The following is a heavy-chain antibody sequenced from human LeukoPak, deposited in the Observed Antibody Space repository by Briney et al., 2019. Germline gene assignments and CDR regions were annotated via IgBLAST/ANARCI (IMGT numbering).Heavy chain of an antibody. CDR2: INPRDGTT. V-gene: IGHV1-46*01. J-gene: IGHJ4*02. CDR1: GYTFSNYY. CDR3: ARDSGWSNYDC. D-gene: IGHD3-10*01. Sequence: ASVKVSCKTFGYTFSNYYLHWVRQAPGQGLEWVGQINPRDGTTAYAPKFQGRLTMTRDTSTTTVYLDLGSLTFDDTGIYYCARDSGWSNYDCWGQGALVTVSS.